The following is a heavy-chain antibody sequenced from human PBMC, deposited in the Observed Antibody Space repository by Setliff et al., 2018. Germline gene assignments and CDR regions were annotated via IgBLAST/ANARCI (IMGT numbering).Heavy chain of an antibody. J-gene: IGHJ4*02. Sequence: SETLSLTCTVSGGSISSSSYYWGWIRQPPGKGLEWIGSIYYSGSTYYNPSLKSRVTISVDTSKNQFSLKLSSVTAADTAVYYCASRGTVTLFDYWGQGTLVTVSS. V-gene: IGHV4-39*01. CDR3: ASRGTVTLFDY. CDR2: IYYSGST. CDR1: GGSISSSSYY. D-gene: IGHD4-4*01.